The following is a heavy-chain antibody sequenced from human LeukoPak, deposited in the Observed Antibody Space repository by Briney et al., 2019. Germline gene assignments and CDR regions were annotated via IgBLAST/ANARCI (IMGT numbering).Heavy chain of an antibody. CDR2: IYPGDSDT. Sequence: GESLKISCKGSGYRFTSYWIGGVRQIPRKGLEWMGIIYPGDSDTRYSPSFQGQVTISADKSISTAYLQWSSLKASDTAMYYCARQAGYCSSTSCYKDFDYWGQGTLVTVSS. D-gene: IGHD2-2*01. CDR3: ARQAGYCSSTSCYKDFDY. V-gene: IGHV5-51*01. J-gene: IGHJ4*02. CDR1: GYRFTSYW.